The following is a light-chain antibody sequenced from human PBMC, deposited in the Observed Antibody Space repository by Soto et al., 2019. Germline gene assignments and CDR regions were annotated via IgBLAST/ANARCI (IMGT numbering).Light chain of an antibody. CDR3: QHRGTWPPG. CDR2: DAS. CDR1: QSVSSY. J-gene: IGKJ1*01. Sequence: EIVLTQSPATLSLPPGERATLSCRASQSVSSYLAWYQQKPGQAPRLLIYDASNRATGIPARFSGSGSGTDFTLTISSLEPEDFAVYYCQHRGTWPPGFCQGTKVEIK. V-gene: IGKV3-11*01.